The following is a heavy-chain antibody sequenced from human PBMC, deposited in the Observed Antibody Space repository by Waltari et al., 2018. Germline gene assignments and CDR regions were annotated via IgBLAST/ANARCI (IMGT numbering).Heavy chain of an antibody. CDR3: ARDLWLARRNFDY. Sequence: QVQLVESVGGVVQPGRSLRLSCAASGFTFSSYAMHWVRQAPGKGLGWGAVISYDGSNKTYADSVKGRFTIAGDNSKNTLYLQMNSLRAEDTAVYYCARDLWLARRNFDYWGQGTLVTVSS. CDR2: ISYDGSNK. J-gene: IGHJ4*02. CDR1: GFTFSSYA. V-gene: IGHV3-30*04. D-gene: IGHD6-19*01.